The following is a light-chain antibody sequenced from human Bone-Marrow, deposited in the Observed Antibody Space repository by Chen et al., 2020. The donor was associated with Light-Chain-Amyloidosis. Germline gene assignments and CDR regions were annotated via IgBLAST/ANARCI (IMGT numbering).Light chain of an antibody. CDR2: DDS. V-gene: IGLV3-21*02. CDR3: QVWDRSSDRPG. Sequence: SYVLTQPSSVSVAPGQTDTIACGGNNLGSTSVHWYQQTPGQAPLLVVYDDSDRPSGIPERLSGSNSGSTATLTISKVEAGDEADYDCQVWDRSSDRPGFGGGTKLTVL. J-gene: IGLJ3*02. CDR1: NLGSTS.